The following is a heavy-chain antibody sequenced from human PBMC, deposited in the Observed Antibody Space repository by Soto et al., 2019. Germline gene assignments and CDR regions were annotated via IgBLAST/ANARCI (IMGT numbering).Heavy chain of an antibody. CDR1: GNTFSRYA. CDR2: ITPNSGNA. CDR3: ARLEAGSLQERSGFWGH. D-gene: IGHD3-16*01. J-gene: IGHJ1*01. Sequence: QVQLVQSGAEVKEPGSSVKVSCTASGNTFSRYALSWVRQAPGQGLEWMGGITPNSGNADYAQRIMGRRRITADPSTSTAYMELTGLRSDDTAVYVCARLEAGSLQERSGFWGHWGQGTLVIVSS. V-gene: IGHV1-69*01.